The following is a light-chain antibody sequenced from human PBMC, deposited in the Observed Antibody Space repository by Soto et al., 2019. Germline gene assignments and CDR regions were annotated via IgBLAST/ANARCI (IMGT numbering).Light chain of an antibody. V-gene: IGKV3-15*01. CDR1: QSVGSK. Sequence: EIVMTQSPATLSVSPGERATLSCRASQSVGSKLAWYQQKPGQAPRLLIYGASTRATGIPARFSGSGSGTEFTLTISSLQSEDFAIYFCQKYNNWPPDRTFGQGTKVEIK. CDR3: QKYNNWPPDRT. J-gene: IGKJ1*01. CDR2: GAS.